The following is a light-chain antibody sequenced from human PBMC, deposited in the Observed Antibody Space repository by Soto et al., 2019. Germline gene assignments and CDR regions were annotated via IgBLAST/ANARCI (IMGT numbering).Light chain of an antibody. Sequence: EIVLTQSPATLSLSPGERATLSCRASQSVSSYLAWYQQKPGQAPRLLIYDASNRATGIPARFSGSGSGTDFTLTISSLETADFAVYYCQQRSNWRLTFGGGTKVDIK. J-gene: IGKJ4*01. CDR2: DAS. CDR1: QSVSSY. CDR3: QQRSNWRLT. V-gene: IGKV3-11*01.